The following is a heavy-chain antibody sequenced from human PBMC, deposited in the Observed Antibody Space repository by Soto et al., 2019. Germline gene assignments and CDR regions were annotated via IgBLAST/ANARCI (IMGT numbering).Heavy chain of an antibody. D-gene: IGHD3-22*01. V-gene: IGHV1-46*01. CDR3: ARDLTREGDYYDRSGYYLDY. CDR1: GYTFTRYY. J-gene: IGHJ4*02. CDR2: INPSDDAT. Sequence: ASVKVSCKASGYTFTRYYMHWVRQAPGQGLEWMGIINPSDDATSYAEKFQGRLTMTKDTSTSTVYMEMSSLRSADTAVYYCARDLTREGDYYDRSGYYLDYWGQGTLVTVSS.